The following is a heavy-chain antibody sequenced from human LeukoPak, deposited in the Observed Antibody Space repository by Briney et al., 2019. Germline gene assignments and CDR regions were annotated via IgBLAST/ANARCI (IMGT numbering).Heavy chain of an antibody. CDR2: IWYDGSNA. J-gene: IGHJ5*02. Sequence: PGGSLRLSCAASGFTFNIYGMHWVRQAPGKGLEWVAVIWYDGSNAYYADSVKGRFSVSRDNSKNTLYLQMSSLRAEDTAMYYCAKSHVVVSGAISNWFDPWGQGTLVTVSS. D-gene: IGHD2-2*01. CDR3: AKSHVVVSGAISNWFDP. CDR1: GFTFNIYG. V-gene: IGHV3-33*06.